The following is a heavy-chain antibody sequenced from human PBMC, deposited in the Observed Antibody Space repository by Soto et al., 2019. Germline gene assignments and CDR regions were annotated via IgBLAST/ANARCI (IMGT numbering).Heavy chain of an antibody. CDR3: ARVQDYYDSSGYYENWVDP. J-gene: IGHJ5*02. V-gene: IGHV4-59*01. CDR2: IYYSGST. CDR1: GGSISSYY. D-gene: IGHD3-22*01. Sequence: SETLSLTCTVPGGSISSYYWSWIRQPPGKGLEWIGYIYYSGSTNYNPSLKSRVTISVDTSKNQFSLKLSSVTAADTAVYYCARVQDYYDSSGYYENWVDPWGQGTLVTVSS.